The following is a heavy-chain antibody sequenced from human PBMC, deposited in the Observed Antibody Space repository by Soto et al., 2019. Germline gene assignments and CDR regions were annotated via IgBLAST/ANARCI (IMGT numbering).Heavy chain of an antibody. V-gene: IGHV3-21*01. CDR2: ISSSSSYI. CDR1: GFTFSSYS. D-gene: IGHD3-22*01. Sequence: EVQLVESGGGLVKPGGSLRLSCAASGFTFSSYSMNWVRQAPGKGLEWVSSISSSSSYIYYADSVKGRFTISRDNAKNSLYLQMNSLRAEDTAVYYCARDRSTYYYDSSGYGNYYYYGMDVWGQGTTVTVSS. CDR3: ARDRSTYYYDSSGYGNYYYYGMDV. J-gene: IGHJ6*02.